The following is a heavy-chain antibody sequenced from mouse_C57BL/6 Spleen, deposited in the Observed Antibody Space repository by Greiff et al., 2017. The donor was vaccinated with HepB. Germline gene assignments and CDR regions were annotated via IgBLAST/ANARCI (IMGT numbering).Heavy chain of an antibody. J-gene: IGHJ3*01. CDR3: ARRSPYPFAY. CDR1: GYTFTDYN. CDR2: INPNNGGT. Sequence: EVQLQQSGPELVKPGASVKIPCKASGYTFTDYNMDWVKQSHGKSLEWIGDINPNNGGTIYNQKFKGKATLTVDKSSSTAYMELRSLTSEDTAVYYCARRSPYPFAYWGQGTLVTVSA. V-gene: IGHV1-18*01.